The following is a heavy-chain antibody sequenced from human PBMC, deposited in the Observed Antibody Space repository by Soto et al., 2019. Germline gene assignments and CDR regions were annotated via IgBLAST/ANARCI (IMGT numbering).Heavy chain of an antibody. CDR2: IGATGSNR. J-gene: IGHJ3*01. D-gene: IGHD3-16*01. CDR3: LRDDDGGPIGFDL. CDR1: GFTFSSHG. Sequence: QVQLVESGGGVVQPGGSLRLSCTSSGFTFSSHGMHWVRQAPGKGLEWVALIGATGSNRFHRDSVKGRFTISRDNSKDTLYLQMDRLTVEDPAVYFCLRDDDGGPIGFDLWGQGTMVTVSS. V-gene: IGHV3-33*01.